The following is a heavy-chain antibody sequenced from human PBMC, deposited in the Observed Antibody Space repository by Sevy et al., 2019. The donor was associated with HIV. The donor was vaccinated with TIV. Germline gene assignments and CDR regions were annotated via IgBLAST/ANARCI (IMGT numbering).Heavy chain of an antibody. D-gene: IGHD3-3*01. CDR1: GFTFSSYW. J-gene: IGHJ4*02. CDR2: IKQDGSEK. Sequence: GGSLRLSCAASGFTFSSYWMSWVRQAPGKGLEWVANIKQDGSEKYYVDSVKGRFTISRDNAKNSLYLQMNSLRAEDTAVYYCARDKYYDFWSGFEPSLFFDYWGQGTLVTVSS. CDR3: ARDKYYDFWSGFEPSLFFDY. V-gene: IGHV3-7*01.